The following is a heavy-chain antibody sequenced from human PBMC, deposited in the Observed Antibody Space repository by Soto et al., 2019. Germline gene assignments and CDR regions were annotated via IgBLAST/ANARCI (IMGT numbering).Heavy chain of an antibody. Sequence: PSETLSLSCTVSGDSISNKNYRWGWTRQPPGKGLEWIGTVYSNGHTYHNPSLKSRLAMAVDTSKNQFSLSLISVTAADTAVYFCPRLPNGRPGDSCGQGTLVTVSS. CDR2: VYSNGHT. V-gene: IGHV4-39*01. CDR1: GDSISNKNYR. D-gene: IGHD2-8*01. CDR3: PRLPNGRPGDS. J-gene: IGHJ4*02.